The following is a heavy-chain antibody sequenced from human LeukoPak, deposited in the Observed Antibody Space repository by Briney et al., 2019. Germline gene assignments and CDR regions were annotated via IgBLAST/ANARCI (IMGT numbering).Heavy chain of an antibody. V-gene: IGHV4-31*03. Sequence: PSETLPLTCTVSGGSISSGGYYWGWIRQHPGKGLEWIGYIYYSGSTYYNPSLKSRVAISVDTSKNQFSLKLSSVTAADTAVYYCARARFRELSKPYFDYWGQGTLVTVSS. J-gene: IGHJ4*02. CDR3: ARARFRELSKPYFDY. D-gene: IGHD3-10*01. CDR1: GGSISSGGYY. CDR2: IYYSGST.